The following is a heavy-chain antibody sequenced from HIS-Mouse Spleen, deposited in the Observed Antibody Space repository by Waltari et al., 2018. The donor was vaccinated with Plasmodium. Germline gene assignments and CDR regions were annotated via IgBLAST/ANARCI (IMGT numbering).Heavy chain of an antibody. J-gene: IGHJ4*02. CDR3: AKEVLGYYDFWSRPDY. D-gene: IGHD3-3*01. V-gene: IGHV3-30*18. Sequence: QVQLVESGGVVVQHGRSLRRSCAAPGFTFSSYGMPWVRQAPGKGLEWVAVISYDGSNKYYADSVKGRFTISRDNSKNTLYLQMNSLRAEDTAVYYCAKEVLGYYDFWSRPDYWGQGTLVTVSS. CDR1: GFTFSSYG. CDR2: ISYDGSNK.